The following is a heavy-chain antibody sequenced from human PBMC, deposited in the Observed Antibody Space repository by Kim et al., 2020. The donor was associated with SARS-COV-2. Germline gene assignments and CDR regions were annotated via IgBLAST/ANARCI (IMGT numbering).Heavy chain of an antibody. V-gene: IGHV4-31*03. D-gene: IGHD3-3*01. CDR3: ARAYESYYYYGMDV. CDR1: GGSISSGGYY. CDR2: IYYSGST. Sequence: SETLSLTCTVSGGSISSGGYYWSWIRQHPGKGLEWIGYIYYSGSTYYNPSLKSRVTISVDTSKNQFSLKLSSVTAADTAVYYCARAYESYYYYGMDVWGQGTTVTVSS. J-gene: IGHJ6*02.